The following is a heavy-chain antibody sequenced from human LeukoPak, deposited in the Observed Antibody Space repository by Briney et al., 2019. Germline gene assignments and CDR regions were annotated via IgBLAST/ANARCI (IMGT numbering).Heavy chain of an antibody. J-gene: IGHJ5*02. CDR2: IYYSGST. CDR3: ARDPGLDDYGDYNWFDP. D-gene: IGHD4-17*01. V-gene: IGHV4-59*01. CDR1: GGSISSYY. Sequence: KPSETLSLTCTVSGGSISSYYWSWIRQPPGKGLEWIGYIYYSGSTNYNPSLKSRVTISVDTSKNQFSLKLSSVTAADTAVYYCARDPGLDDYGDYNWFDPWGQGTLVTVSS.